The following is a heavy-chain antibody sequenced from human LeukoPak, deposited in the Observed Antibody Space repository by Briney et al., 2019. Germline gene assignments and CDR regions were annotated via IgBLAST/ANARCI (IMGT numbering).Heavy chain of an antibody. CDR1: GGSISSGGYY. CDR3: ARDSMRSGYSISHAFDI. V-gene: IGHV4-30-2*01. CDR2: IYHSGST. J-gene: IGHJ3*02. D-gene: IGHD3-3*01. Sequence: ASETLSLTCTVSGGSISSGGYYWSWIRQPPGKGLEWIGYIYHSGSTYYNPSLKSRVTISVDRSKNQFSLKLSSVTAADTAVYYCARDSMRSGYSISHAFDIWGQGTMVTVSS.